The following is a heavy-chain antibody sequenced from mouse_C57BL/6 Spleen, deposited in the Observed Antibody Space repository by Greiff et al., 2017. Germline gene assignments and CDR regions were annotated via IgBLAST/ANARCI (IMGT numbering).Heavy chain of an antibody. Sequence: VQLKESGPVLVKPGASVKMSCKASGYTFTDYYMNWVKQSHGKSLEWIGVINPYNGGTSYNQKFKGKATLTVDKSSSTAYMELNSLTSEDSAVYYCARHYQGAMDYWGQGTSVTVSS. V-gene: IGHV1-19*01. CDR3: ARHYQGAMDY. CDR1: GYTFTDYY. D-gene: IGHD1-2*01. J-gene: IGHJ4*01. CDR2: INPYNGGT.